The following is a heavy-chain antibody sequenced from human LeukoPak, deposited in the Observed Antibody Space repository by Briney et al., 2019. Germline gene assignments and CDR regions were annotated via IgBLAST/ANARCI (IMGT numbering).Heavy chain of an antibody. D-gene: IGHD6-19*01. V-gene: IGHV4-4*07. J-gene: IGHJ4*02. CDR1: GGSINFYY. CDR2: IYSSGNT. Sequence: SETLSLTCTVSGGSINFYYWSWIRQPAGKGLEWIGRIYSSGNTDDNPSLKSRVTMSVDTSKNQFSLHLRFVTAADTALYYCARTPGITVAGRFFDYRGQGIQVTVSS. CDR3: ARTPGITVAGRFFDY.